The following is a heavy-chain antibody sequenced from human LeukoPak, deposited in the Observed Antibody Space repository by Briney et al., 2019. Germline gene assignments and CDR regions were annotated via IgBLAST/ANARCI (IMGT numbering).Heavy chain of an antibody. CDR1: GYTFTSYG. J-gene: IGHJ4*02. V-gene: IGHV1-18*01. CDR2: ISAYNGNT. Sequence: GASVKVSCKASGYTFTSYGISWVRQAPGQGLEWMGWISAYNGNTNYAQKLQGRVTMTTDTSTSTAYMELRSLRSDDTAVYYCARVFSPRGAWGRDQNIVGATTRGYFDYWGQGTLVTVSS. CDR3: ARVFSPRGAWGRDQNIVGATTRGYFDY. D-gene: IGHD1-26*01.